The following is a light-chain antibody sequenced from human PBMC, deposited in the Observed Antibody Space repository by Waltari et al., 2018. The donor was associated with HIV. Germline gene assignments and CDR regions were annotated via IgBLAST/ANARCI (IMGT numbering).Light chain of an antibody. CDR3: AAWDDRLSGPI. CDR1: SSNIGVNT. J-gene: IGLJ2*01. V-gene: IGLV1-44*01. Sequence: QSVLTQPPSASGTPGQRVTISCSGGSSNIGVNTVNWYQQVPGTAPKILVYSSDQRPSGVSDRFSGSKSGASASLAISGLQSEDEADYYCAAWDDRLSGPIFGGGTKLTVL. CDR2: SSD.